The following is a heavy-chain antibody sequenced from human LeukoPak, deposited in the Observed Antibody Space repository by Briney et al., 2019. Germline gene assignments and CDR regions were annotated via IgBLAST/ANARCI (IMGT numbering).Heavy chain of an antibody. V-gene: IGHV3-30-3*01. CDR3: VRDDYLGY. D-gene: IGHD3-16*01. Sequence: PGGSLRLSCAASGFTFSSYAMSWVRQAPGKGLEWVAVISYDGSNKYYADSVKGRFTISRDNAENSVYLQMNRLRAEDTAVYYCVRDDYLGYWGQGTLVTVSS. CDR2: ISYDGSNK. CDR1: GFTFSSYA. J-gene: IGHJ4*02.